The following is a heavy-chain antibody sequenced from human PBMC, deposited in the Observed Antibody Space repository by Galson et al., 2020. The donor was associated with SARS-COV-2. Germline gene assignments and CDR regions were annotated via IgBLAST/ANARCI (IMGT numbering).Heavy chain of an antibody. CDR2: IYTSGST. D-gene: IGHD2-15*01. V-gene: IGHV4-61*02. J-gene: IGHJ4*02. CDR1: GGSISSAHYY. CDR3: ARGNTWLGYCSGGSCYYDYFDY. Sequence: SETLSLTCTVSGGSISSAHYYWSWIRQPAGKGLEWVRRIYTSGSTNYNPSLKSRVTISVDTSKNQFSLKLNSVTAADTAVYYCARGNTWLGYCSGGSCYYDYFDYWGQGTLVTVSS.